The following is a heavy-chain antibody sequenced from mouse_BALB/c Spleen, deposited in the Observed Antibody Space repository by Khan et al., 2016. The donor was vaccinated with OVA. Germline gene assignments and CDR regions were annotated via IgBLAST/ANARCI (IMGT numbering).Heavy chain of an antibody. J-gene: IGHJ2*01. CDR2: ISYSGVT. V-gene: IGHV3-2*02. Sequence: EVQLQESGPGLVKPSQSLSLTCTVTGYSITSGYAWNWIRQFPGNKLEWMGYISYSGVTSYTPSLKSRISITRDTSKNQFFLQLNSVTTEDTATYYSARGNYSGYYIDYWGQGTTLTVSS. CDR3: ARGNYSGYYIDY. CDR1: GYSITSGYA. D-gene: IGHD1-1*01.